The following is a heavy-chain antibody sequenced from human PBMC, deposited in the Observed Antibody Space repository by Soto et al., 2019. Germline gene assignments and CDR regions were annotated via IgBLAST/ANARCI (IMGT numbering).Heavy chain of an antibody. CDR1: GYSFTSYW. Sequence: GESLKISCKGSGYSFTSYWIGWVRQMPGKGLEWMGIIYPGDSDTRYSPSFQGQVTISADKSISTAYLQWSSLKASDTAMYYCARQEGLVCTNGVCYRAGWFDPWGQGTLVTVSS. D-gene: IGHD2-8*01. CDR3: ARQEGLVCTNGVCYRAGWFDP. J-gene: IGHJ5*02. V-gene: IGHV5-51*01. CDR2: IYPGDSDT.